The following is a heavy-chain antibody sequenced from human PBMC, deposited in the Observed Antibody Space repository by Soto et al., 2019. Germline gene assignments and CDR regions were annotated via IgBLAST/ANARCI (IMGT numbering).Heavy chain of an antibody. CDR2: INHSGST. J-gene: IGHJ6*02. Sequence: PSETLSLTCAVYGGSFSGYYWSWIRQPPGRGLEWIGEINHSGSTNYNPSLKSRVTISVDTSKSQFSLKLSSVTAADTAVYYCARPHYYGSGSYRGGWYYYGMDVWGQGTTVTVSS. D-gene: IGHD3-10*01. CDR1: GGSFSGYY. CDR3: ARPHYYGSGSYRGGWYYYGMDV. V-gene: IGHV4-34*01.